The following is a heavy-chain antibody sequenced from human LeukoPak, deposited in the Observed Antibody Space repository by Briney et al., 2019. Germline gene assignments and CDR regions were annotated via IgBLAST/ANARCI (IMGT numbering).Heavy chain of an antibody. Sequence: ASVTVSCTASGYTFTSYYMHWVRQAPGQGLEWMGWINPNSGGTNYAQKFQGWVTMTRDTSISTAYMELSRLRSDDTAVYYCVRAGITGTTLPYGIWGQGTMVTVSS. CDR3: VRAGITGTTLPYGI. CDR1: GYTFTSYY. D-gene: IGHD1-7*01. V-gene: IGHV1-2*04. J-gene: IGHJ3*02. CDR2: INPNSGGT.